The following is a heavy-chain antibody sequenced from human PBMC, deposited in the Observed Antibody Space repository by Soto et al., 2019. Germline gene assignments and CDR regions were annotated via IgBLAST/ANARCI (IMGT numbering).Heavy chain of an antibody. Sequence: ASVKVSCKASGYTFTGYYMHWVGQAPGQGLEWMGWINPNSGGTNYAQKFQGWVTMTRDTSISTAYMELSRLRSDDTAVYYCAREAVNYDFWSGPTTNWFDPWGQGTLVTVSS. CDR3: AREAVNYDFWSGPTTNWFDP. V-gene: IGHV1-2*04. D-gene: IGHD3-3*01. CDR1: GYTFTGYY. J-gene: IGHJ5*02. CDR2: INPNSGGT.